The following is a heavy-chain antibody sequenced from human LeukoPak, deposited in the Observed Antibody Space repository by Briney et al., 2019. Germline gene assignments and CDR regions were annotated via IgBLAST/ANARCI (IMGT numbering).Heavy chain of an antibody. V-gene: IGHV1-2*02. D-gene: IGHD6-19*01. CDR1: GYTFTGYY. CDR2: INPNSGGT. Sequence: ASVKVSCKASGYTFTGYYMHWVRQAPGQGLEWMGWINPNSGGTDLAQKFQGRVTMTRDTSISTAYMELSRLRSDDTAVYYCARGRGIAVAGTIDYWGQGTLVTVSS. CDR3: ARGRGIAVAGTIDY. J-gene: IGHJ4*02.